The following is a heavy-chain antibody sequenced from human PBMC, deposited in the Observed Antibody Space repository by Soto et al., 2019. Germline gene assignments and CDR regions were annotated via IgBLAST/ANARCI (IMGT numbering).Heavy chain of an antibody. CDR2: IDWDDDK. V-gene: IGHV2-70*01. Sequence: SGPTLVNPTQTLTLTCTFSGFSLSTSGMCVSWIRQPPGKALEWLALIDWDDDKYYSTSLKTRLTISKDTSKNQVVLTMTNMDPEDTATYYCARILRGYYGSGTGEDYYGMDVWGQGTTVTVSS. J-gene: IGHJ6*02. CDR1: GFSLSTSGMC. CDR3: ARILRGYYGSGTGEDYYGMDV. D-gene: IGHD3-10*01.